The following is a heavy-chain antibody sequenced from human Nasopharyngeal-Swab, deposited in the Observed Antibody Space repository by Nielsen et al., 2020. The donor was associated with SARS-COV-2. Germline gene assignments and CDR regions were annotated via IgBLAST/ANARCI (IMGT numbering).Heavy chain of an antibody. CDR2: ISASGGST. CDR3: AKDDVVRGDAFDI. V-gene: IGHV3-23*01. J-gene: IGHJ3*02. D-gene: IGHD3-10*01. Sequence: GGSLRLSCIASGFTFNIYAMAWVRRTPGRGLQWVSGISASGGSTYYTDSVKGRFAVSRDNSRNPLYLQMHSLRVEDTALYYCAKDDVVRGDAFDIWGQGTMVTVSS. CDR1: GFTFNIYA.